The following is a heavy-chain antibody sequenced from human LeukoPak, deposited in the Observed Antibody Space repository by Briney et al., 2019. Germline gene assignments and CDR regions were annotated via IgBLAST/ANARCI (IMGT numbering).Heavy chain of an antibody. CDR1: GGSISNYY. CDR2: IHTSGNT. CDR3: AREGSATARPFVSNDC. Sequence: PSETLPLTCTVSGGSISNYYWSWIRQPAGKGLEWIGRIHTSGNTDYNPSLKSRVTMSLDTSKNQFSLRLNSMTAADTAVYYCAREGSATARPFVSNDCWGQGTLVTVSS. D-gene: IGHD6-6*01. J-gene: IGHJ4*02. V-gene: IGHV4-4*07.